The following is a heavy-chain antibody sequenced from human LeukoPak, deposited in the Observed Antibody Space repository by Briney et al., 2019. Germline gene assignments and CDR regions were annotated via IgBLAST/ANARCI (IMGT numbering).Heavy chain of an antibody. CDR2: IWYDGSNK. Sequence: PGGSLRLSCAASGFTFSSYGMHWVRQAPGKGLEWVAVIWYDGSNKYYADSVKGRFTISRDNSKNTLYLQMNSLRAEDTAVYYCARERYFATGMDVWGQGTTVTVSS. D-gene: IGHD3-9*01. CDR3: ARERYFATGMDV. CDR1: GFTFSSYG. J-gene: IGHJ6*02. V-gene: IGHV3-33*01.